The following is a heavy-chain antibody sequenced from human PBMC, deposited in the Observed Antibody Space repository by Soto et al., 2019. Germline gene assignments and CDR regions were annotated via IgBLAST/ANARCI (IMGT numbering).Heavy chain of an antibody. Sequence: GGSLRLSCAASGFTFSDYYRSWIRQAPGKGLECVSYISSSGSTIYYADSVKGRFTISRDNAKNSLYLQMNSLRAEDTAVYYCARDKYYDFWSGYFIPYYYYGMDVWGQGTTVTVSS. V-gene: IGHV3-11*01. CDR1: GFTFSDYY. CDR3: ARDKYYDFWSGYFIPYYYYGMDV. J-gene: IGHJ6*02. CDR2: ISSSGSTI. D-gene: IGHD3-3*01.